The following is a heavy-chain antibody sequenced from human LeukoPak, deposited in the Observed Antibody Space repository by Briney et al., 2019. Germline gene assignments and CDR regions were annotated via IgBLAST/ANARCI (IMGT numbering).Heavy chain of an antibody. CDR1: GFTFSSFG. CDR3: ARELGGSGFDY. J-gene: IGHJ4*02. D-gene: IGHD6-19*01. Sequence: GGSLRLSCAASGFTFSSFGMHWVRQTPGKGLEWVAVIWNDGSDTYYRDSVKGRFTISRDNAKNSLYLQMNSLRAEDTAVYYCARELGGSGFDYWGQGTLVTVSS. V-gene: IGHV3-33*01. CDR2: IWNDGSDT.